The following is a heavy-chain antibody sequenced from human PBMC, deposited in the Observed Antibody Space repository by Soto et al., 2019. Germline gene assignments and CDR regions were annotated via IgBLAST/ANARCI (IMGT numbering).Heavy chain of an antibody. CDR3: AKDLSVAVAGAL. J-gene: IGHJ4*02. CDR1: GFTFMSYS. D-gene: IGHD6-19*01. CDR2: IDSGSRTM. V-gene: IGHV3-48*02. Sequence: EVQLVESGGDLVQPGGSLRLSCVVSGFTFMSYSMNWVRQAPGKGLEWISCIDSGSRTMDYTESVKGRFTISRDNAKHTLYLQMNSLRDEDTAVYYCAKDLSVAVAGALWGQGTLVTVSS.